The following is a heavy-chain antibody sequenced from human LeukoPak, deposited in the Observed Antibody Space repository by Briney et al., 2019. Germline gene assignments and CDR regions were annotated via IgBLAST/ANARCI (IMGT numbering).Heavy chain of an antibody. J-gene: IGHJ4*02. CDR3: AKDSASYYYGSGSYD. CDR2: ISWNSGSI. V-gene: IGHV3-9*01. Sequence: GGSLRLSCAASGFTFDDYAMRCVPQAPGEGLECGSGISWNSGSIGYADSVKGRFNISRDNAKNSLYLQMNSLRAEDTALYYCAKDSASYYYGSGSYDWGQGTLVTVSS. CDR1: GFTFDDYA. D-gene: IGHD3-10*01.